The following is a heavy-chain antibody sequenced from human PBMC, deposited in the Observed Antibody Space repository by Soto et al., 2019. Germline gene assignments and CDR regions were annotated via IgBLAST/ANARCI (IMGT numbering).Heavy chain of an antibody. V-gene: IGHV1-18*01. J-gene: IGHJ4*02. CDR1: GYTFTSYG. D-gene: IGHD6-13*01. Sequence: QVQLVQSGAEVKKPGASVKVSCKASGYTFTSYGISWVRQAPGQGPEWMGWISAYNGNTNYAQKLQGRVTITTDTSTSTAYMELRSLRSDDTAVYYCARDQVSERQQLPHFGDFDYWGQGTLVTVSS. CDR2: ISAYNGNT. CDR3: ARDQVSERQQLPHFGDFDY.